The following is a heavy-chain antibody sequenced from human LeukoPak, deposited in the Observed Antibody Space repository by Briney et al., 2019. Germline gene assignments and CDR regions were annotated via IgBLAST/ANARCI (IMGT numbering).Heavy chain of an antibody. CDR3: ARDLSNFWSGYFNWFDP. CDR2: IYDSGIT. Sequence: SETLSLTCSVSGGSISSSTYYWGWIRQPPGKGLEWIGSIYDSGITYYNPPLKSRVTISVDTSKNQFSLKLSSVTAADTAVYYCARDLSNFWSGYFNWFDPWGQGTLVTVSS. D-gene: IGHD3-3*01. V-gene: IGHV4-39*07. CDR1: GGSISSSTYY. J-gene: IGHJ5*02.